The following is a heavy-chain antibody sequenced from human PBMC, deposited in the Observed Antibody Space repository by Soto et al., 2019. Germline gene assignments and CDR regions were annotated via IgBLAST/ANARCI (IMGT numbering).Heavy chain of an antibody. V-gene: IGHV3-33*01. Sequence: GGSLRLSCAASGFTFSSYGMHWVRQAPGKGLEWVAVIWYDGSNKYYADSVKGRFTNSRDNSKNTLYLQMNSLRAEDTVVYYCASARSAAAGPFDYWGQGALVTVSS. D-gene: IGHD6-13*01. CDR1: GFTFSSYG. CDR2: IWYDGSNK. J-gene: IGHJ4*02. CDR3: ASARSAAAGPFDY.